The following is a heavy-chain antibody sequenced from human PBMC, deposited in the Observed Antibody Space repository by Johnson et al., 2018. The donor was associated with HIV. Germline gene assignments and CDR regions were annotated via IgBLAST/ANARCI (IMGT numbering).Heavy chain of an antibody. CDR2: IWYDGSNK. V-gene: IGHV3-33*06. D-gene: IGHD2-15*01. J-gene: IGHJ3*02. CDR1: GFTFDDYD. CDR3: AKGGYCSGGSCYPDAFDI. Sequence: QVQLVESGGTVVRPGGSLRLSCAASGFTFDDYDMSWVRQAPGQGLEWVAVIWYDGSNKYYADSVKGRFTISRDNSKNQLYLQMNSLRAEDTAVYYCAKGGYCSGGSCYPDAFDIWGQGTMVTVSS.